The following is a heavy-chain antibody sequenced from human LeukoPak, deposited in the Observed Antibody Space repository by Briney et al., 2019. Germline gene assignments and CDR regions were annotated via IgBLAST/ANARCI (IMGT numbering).Heavy chain of an antibody. D-gene: IGHD3-10*01. V-gene: IGHV4-30-4*08. CDR2: IYYSGST. CDR1: GGSISSGVYY. CDR3: ARDRGGARFDP. J-gene: IGHJ5*02. Sequence: SQTLSLTCTVSGGSISSGVYYWTWIRQPPGKGLEWIGYIYYSGSTYYNPSLKSRVTISVDTSKNQFSLKLSSVTAADTAVYYCARDRGGARFDPWGQGTLVTVSS.